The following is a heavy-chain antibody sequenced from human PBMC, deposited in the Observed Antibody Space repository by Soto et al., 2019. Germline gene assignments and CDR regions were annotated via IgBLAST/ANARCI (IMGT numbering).Heavy chain of an antibody. CDR2: IWYDGSNK. CDR1: GFTFSSYG. V-gene: IGHV3-33*01. J-gene: IGHJ6*02. D-gene: IGHD6-13*01. CDR3: ARPIAAAGHYYGMHV. Sequence: QVQLVESGGGVVQPGRSLRLSCAASGFTFSSYGMHWVRQAPGKGLEWVAVIWYDGSNKYYADSMKGRFTISRDNSKNTLYLQMNSLRAEDTAVYYCARPIAAAGHYYGMHVWGQWTTVTVSS.